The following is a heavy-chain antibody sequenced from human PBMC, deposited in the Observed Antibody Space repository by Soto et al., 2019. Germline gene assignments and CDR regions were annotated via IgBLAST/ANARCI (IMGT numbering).Heavy chain of an antibody. Sequence: ASVKVSCKVSGYTLTELSMHWVRQAPGKGLEWMGGFDPEDGETIYAQKFQGRVTMTGDTSTDTAYMELSSLRSEDTAVYYCATDRFGTTVLPDYCGQGTLVTVS. V-gene: IGHV1-24*01. CDR3: ATDRFGTTVLPDY. CDR2: FDPEDGET. D-gene: IGHD1-7*01. CDR1: GYTLTELS. J-gene: IGHJ4*02.